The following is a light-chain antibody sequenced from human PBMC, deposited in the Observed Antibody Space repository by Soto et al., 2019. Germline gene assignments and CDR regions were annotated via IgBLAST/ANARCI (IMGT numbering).Light chain of an antibody. CDR1: QGISSY. V-gene: IGKV1-8*01. J-gene: IGKJ3*01. CDR3: QQYYSYPPT. Sequence: ALRMTQSPSSLSASTGVRVTITSRASQGISSYLAWYQQKPGKAPKLLIYAASTLQSGVPSRFSGSGSGTDFTLTISCLQSEDFATYYCQQYYSYPPTFGPGTKVDI. CDR2: AAS.